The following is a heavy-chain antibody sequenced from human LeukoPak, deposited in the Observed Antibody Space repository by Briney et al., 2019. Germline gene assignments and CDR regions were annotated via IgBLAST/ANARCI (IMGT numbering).Heavy chain of an antibody. CDR1: RFTFSDFY. CDR3: VRDPGSYRYVFDY. J-gene: IGHJ4*02. D-gene: IGHD3-16*02. CDR2: ISDSGTTT. Sequence: GGSLRLSCAASRFTFSDFYMSSFSDFYMSWIRQAPGKGLEWVSCISDSGTTTYYADSVKGRFTISRDNAKNSLYLQMNSLRAEDTAVYYCVRDPGSYRYVFDYWGQGTLVTVSS. V-gene: IGHV3-11*01.